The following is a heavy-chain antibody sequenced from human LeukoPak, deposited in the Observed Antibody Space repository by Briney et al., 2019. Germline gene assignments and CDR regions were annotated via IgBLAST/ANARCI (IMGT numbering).Heavy chain of an antibody. CDR1: GFTFSSYG. CDR2: IRYDGSNE. D-gene: IGHD3-9*01. Sequence: GGTLRRYCAASGFTFSSYGMHWVRQAPGKGLKGVAFIRYDGSNEDYADSVKGRFTISRDKSKNTLYLQMNSLRAEDTAVYYCAKGGRYFDWLSPLPYYYGMDVWGQGTTVTVSS. J-gene: IGHJ6*02. CDR3: AKGGRYFDWLSPLPYYYGMDV. V-gene: IGHV3-30*02.